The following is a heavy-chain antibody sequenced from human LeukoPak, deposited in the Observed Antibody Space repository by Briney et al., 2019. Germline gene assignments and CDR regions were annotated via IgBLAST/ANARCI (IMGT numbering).Heavy chain of an antibody. D-gene: IGHD3-22*01. Sequence: GSLTLSCAASGFTFDDYALHWVRHGPGQGLEWVSLISGDGDSTYYADSVKGRFTISRDNSKNSLYLQMNSLRTEYTALYYCAKVKYYYDSSLFDYWGQGTLVTVSS. CDR3: AKVKYYYDSSLFDY. J-gene: IGHJ4*02. CDR2: ISGDGDST. V-gene: IGHV3-43*02. CDR1: GFTFDDYA.